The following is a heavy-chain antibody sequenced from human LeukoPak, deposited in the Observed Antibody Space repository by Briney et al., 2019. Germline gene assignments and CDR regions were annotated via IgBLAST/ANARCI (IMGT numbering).Heavy chain of an antibody. V-gene: IGHV3-7*04. CDR2: IKQDGSKK. D-gene: IGHD5-24*01. Sequence: GGSLRLSCVASGFPFSSYWMTWVLQAPGKGLEWVANIKQDGSKKSYVDSLKGRFTISRDNAKNSLYLQMNSLRAEDTAIYYCTRVGYIDEGIDYWGQGTLVTVSS. CDR1: GFPFSSYW. CDR3: TRVGYIDEGIDY. J-gene: IGHJ4*02.